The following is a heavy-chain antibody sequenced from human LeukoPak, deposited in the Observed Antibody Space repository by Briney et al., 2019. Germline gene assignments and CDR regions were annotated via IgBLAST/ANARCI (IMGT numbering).Heavy chain of an antibody. CDR2: ISSSSSTI. J-gene: IGHJ4*02. Sequence: PGGSLRLSCAASGFTFSSYSMNWVRQAPGKGLEWVSYISSSSSTIYYADSVKGRFTISRDNAKNSLYLQMNSLRAEDTAVYNDENELLHRDYGDYVYNTYTFDYWGQGTLVTVSS. V-gene: IGHV3-48*01. CDR3: ENELLHRDYGDYVYNTYTFDY. CDR1: GFTFSSYS. D-gene: IGHD4-17*01.